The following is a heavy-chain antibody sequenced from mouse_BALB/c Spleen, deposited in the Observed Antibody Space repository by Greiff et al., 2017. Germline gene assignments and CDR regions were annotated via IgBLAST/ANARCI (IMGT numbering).Heavy chain of an antibody. CDR1: GFTFSDYY. J-gene: IGHJ3*01. CDR3: ARGYGSSQAWFAY. Sequence: EVKLEESGGGLVKPGGSLKLSCAASGFTFSDYYMYWVRQTPEKRLEWVATISDGGSYTYYPDSVKGRFTISRDNAKNNLYLQMSSLKSEDTAMYYCARGYGSSQAWFAYWGQGTLVTVSA. CDR2: ISDGGSYT. D-gene: IGHD1-1*01. V-gene: IGHV5-4*02.